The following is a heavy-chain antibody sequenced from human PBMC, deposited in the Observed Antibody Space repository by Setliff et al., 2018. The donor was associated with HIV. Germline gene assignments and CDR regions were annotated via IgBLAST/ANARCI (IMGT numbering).Heavy chain of an antibody. CDR1: GFNFDLYA. J-gene: IGHJ4*02. D-gene: IGHD3-22*01. V-gene: IGHV3-NL1*01. CDR2: MYDGGST. Sequence: GGSLRLSCEASGFNFDLYAFHWVRQAPGKGLEWVALMYDGGSTYYADSVKGRFTISRDNSKNSLYLQMNSLRAEDTAVYYCAKDRYYYDSSGPTVQVAYYFDYWGQGTLVTVSS. CDR3: AKDRYYYDSSGPTVQVAYYFDY.